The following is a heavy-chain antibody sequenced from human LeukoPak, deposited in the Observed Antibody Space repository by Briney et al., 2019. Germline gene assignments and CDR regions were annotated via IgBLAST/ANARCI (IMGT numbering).Heavy chain of an antibody. J-gene: IGHJ3*02. D-gene: IGHD2-2*01. CDR1: GYSFTSYW. Sequence: GESLKISCKGSGYSFTSYWIGWGRQMPGKGLEWMGIIYPGDSDTRYSPSFQAQVTISADKYTSTAYLQWSSLKASDTAMYYCARRYCSSTSCPDAFDIWGQGTMVTVSS. CDR3: ARRYCSSTSCPDAFDI. V-gene: IGHV5-51*01. CDR2: IYPGDSDT.